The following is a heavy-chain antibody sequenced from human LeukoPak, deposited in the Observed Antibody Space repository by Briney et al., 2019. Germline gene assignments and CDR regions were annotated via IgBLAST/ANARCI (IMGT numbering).Heavy chain of an antibody. CDR3: VRVEVRGYSYGPTYFYHMHV. J-gene: IGHJ6*03. Sequence: ASVKVSCKTSGDTFSNYAINWVRQAPGQGLEWTGGIIPIFGTVNYAQSFQGRLTITADEPTITAYMELSSLRSEDTAVYYCVRVEVRGYSYGPTYFYHMHVWGKGTTVTVSS. V-gene: IGHV1-69*01. D-gene: IGHD5-18*01. CDR2: IIPIFGTV. CDR1: GDTFSNYA.